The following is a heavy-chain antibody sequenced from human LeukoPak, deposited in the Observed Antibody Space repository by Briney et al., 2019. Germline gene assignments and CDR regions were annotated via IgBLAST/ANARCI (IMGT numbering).Heavy chain of an antibody. J-gene: IGHJ4*02. CDR2: ISSSGNS. CDR1: GVSIGNYY. CDR3: ARAVFWSGYYTDPLVQYFFDY. V-gene: IGHV4-59*08. D-gene: IGHD3-3*01. Sequence: SETLSLTCTVSGVSIGNYYWTWIRQPPGKGLEWIGYISSSGNSNYNPSLKSRVTMSVDTSKNRFSLRLSPVTAADTAIYYCARAVFWSGYYTDPLVQYFFDYWGQGTLITVSS.